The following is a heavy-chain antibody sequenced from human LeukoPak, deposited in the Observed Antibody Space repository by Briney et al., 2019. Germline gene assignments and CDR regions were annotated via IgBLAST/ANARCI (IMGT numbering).Heavy chain of an antibody. D-gene: IGHD4-17*01. CDR3: ARVYRATVTTYSSSMGYYYYYYMDV. Sequence: PSETLSLTCTVSGGSISSHYWSWIRQPPGKGLEWIGYIYYSGSTNYNPSLKSRVTISVDTSKNQFSLKLSSVTAADTAVYYCARVYRATVTTYSSSMGYYYYYYMDVWGKGTTVTVSS. J-gene: IGHJ6*03. V-gene: IGHV4-59*11. CDR1: GGSISSHY. CDR2: IYYSGST.